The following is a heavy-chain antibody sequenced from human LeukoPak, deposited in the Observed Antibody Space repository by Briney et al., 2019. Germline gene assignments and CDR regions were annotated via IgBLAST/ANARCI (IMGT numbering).Heavy chain of an antibody. CDR3: AREGAYDYVWGSYRYTYYGMDV. V-gene: IGHV1-2*04. CDR1: GYTFTGYY. J-gene: IGHJ6*02. D-gene: IGHD3-16*02. CDR2: INPNSGGT. Sequence: ASVKVSCKASGYTFTGYYMHWVRQAPGQGLEWMGWINPNSGGTNYAQKFQGWVTMTRDTSISTAYMELSRLRSDDTAVYYCAREGAYDYVWGSYRYTYYGMDVWGQGTTVTVSS.